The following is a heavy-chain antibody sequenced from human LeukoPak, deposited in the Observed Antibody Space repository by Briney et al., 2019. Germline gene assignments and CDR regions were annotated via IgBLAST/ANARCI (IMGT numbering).Heavy chain of an antibody. CDR3: ARDRSPMFDTSDAFDI. Sequence: ASVKVSCKASGGTFSSYAISWVRQAPGQGLEWMGRIIPIFGTANYAQKFQGRVTITTDESTSTAYMELSSLRSEDTAVYYCARDRSPMFDTSDAFDIWGQGTMVTISS. J-gene: IGHJ3*02. CDR1: GGTFSSYA. D-gene: IGHD2-2*01. CDR2: IIPIFGTA. V-gene: IGHV1-69*05.